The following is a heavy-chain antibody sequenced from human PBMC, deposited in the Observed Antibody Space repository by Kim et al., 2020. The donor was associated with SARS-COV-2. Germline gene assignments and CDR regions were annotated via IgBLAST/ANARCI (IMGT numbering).Heavy chain of an antibody. V-gene: IGHV4-39*01. J-gene: IGHJ5*02. CDR2: IYYSGST. CDR1: GGSISSSSYY. Sequence: SETLSLTCTVSGGSISSSSYYWGWIRQPPVKGLEWIGSIYYSGSTYYNPSLKSRVTISVDTSKNQFSLKLSSVTAADTAVYYCARSVRGVIITGGVLLGDNWFDPWGQGTLVTVSS. CDR3: ARSVRGVIITGGVLLGDNWFDP. D-gene: IGHD3-10*01.